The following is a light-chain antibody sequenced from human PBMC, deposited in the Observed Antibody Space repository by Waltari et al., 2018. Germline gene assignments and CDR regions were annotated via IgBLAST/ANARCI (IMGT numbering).Light chain of an antibody. Sequence: QSLLTQPPSASGTPGQRVTISCSGSYSHIGSNVVNWYQQLPGAAPRLLIYSTDQRPSGVPDRFSGSKSGTAASLAISGLQSEDEADYYCATWDDRLTGVLFGGGTKVTVL. V-gene: IGLV1-44*01. J-gene: IGLJ2*01. CDR3: ATWDDRLTGVL. CDR2: STD. CDR1: YSHIGSNV.